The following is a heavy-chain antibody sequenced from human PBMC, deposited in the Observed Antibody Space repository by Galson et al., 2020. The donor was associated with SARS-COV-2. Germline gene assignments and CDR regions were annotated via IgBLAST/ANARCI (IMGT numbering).Heavy chain of an antibody. CDR2: ISSSGSYI. J-gene: IGHJ1*01. CDR1: GFTLSDYF. CDR3: ARVGDCRGGICFGAEYFQH. Sequence: NSGGSLRLSCAASGFTLSDYFMSWVRQAPGKGLEWVSYISSSGSYINYADSVQGRFTISRDNAKNSLNMQMNSLRVEDTAVYYCARVGDCRGGICFGAEYFQHWGQGTLVTVSS. V-gene: IGHV3-11*04. D-gene: IGHD2-15*01.